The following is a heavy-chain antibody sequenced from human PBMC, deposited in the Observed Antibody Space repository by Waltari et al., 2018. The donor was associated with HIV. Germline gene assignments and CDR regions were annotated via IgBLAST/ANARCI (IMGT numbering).Heavy chain of an antibody. D-gene: IGHD3-3*01. J-gene: IGHJ6*02. CDR2: INSDGSAA. CDR1: GFPFRTSG. Sequence: EVQLVESGGGLAQPGGSLRLSCMSSGFPFRTSGIKWVRPAPGKGLVWVSRINSDGSAASYADSVKGRFTIFRDNAKNTVYLQMNSLRADDTAVYYCARGDYRIAIFGVVKDDYYGLDVWGQGTTVIVSS. V-gene: IGHV3-74*01. CDR3: ARGDYRIAIFGVVKDDYYGLDV.